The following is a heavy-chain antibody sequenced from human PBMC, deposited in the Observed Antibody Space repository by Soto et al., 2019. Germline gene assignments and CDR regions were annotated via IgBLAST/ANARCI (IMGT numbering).Heavy chain of an antibody. V-gene: IGHV6-1*01. CDR3: ARSEEDSDYYYYGMDV. D-gene: IGHD2-15*01. J-gene: IGHJ6*02. CDR1: GDSVSSNNIA. Sequence: SHPLSLTFAVSGDSVSSNNIAWNWLRQSPWRGLEWLGRTYYRSRWYSDYAVSVRSRIDINADTSKNQVSLQLNSVTPEDTAVYYCARSEEDSDYYYYGMDVWGQGTTVTVSS. CDR2: TYYRSRWYS.